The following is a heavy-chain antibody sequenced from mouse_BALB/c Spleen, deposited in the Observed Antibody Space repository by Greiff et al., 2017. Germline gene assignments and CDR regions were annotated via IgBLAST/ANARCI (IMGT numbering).Heavy chain of an antibody. CDR3: TRCDWVYYFDY. CDR1: GYTFTSYY. D-gene: IGHD4-1*01. V-gene: IGHV1S81*02. CDR2: INPSNGGT. J-gene: IGHJ2*01. Sequence: QVQLQQPGAELVKPGASVKLSCKASGYTFTSYYMYWVKQRPGQGLEWIGGINPSNGGTNFNEKFKSKATLTVDKSSSTAYMQLSSLTSEDSAVYYCTRCDWVYYFDYWGQGTTLTVSS.